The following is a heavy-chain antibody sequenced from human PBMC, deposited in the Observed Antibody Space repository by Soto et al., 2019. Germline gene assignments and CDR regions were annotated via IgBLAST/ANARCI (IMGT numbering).Heavy chain of an antibody. D-gene: IGHD3-10*01. J-gene: IGHJ4*02. V-gene: IGHV4-59*08. CDR2: FYYSGST. CDR1: GGSISSYY. Sequence: SETLSLTCTVSGGSISSYYWSWIRQPPGKGLEWIGYFYYSGSTNYNPSLKSRVTISVDTSKSQFSLKLSSVTAADTAVYYCARARGGYFDYWGQGTVVTVSS. CDR3: ARARGGYFDY.